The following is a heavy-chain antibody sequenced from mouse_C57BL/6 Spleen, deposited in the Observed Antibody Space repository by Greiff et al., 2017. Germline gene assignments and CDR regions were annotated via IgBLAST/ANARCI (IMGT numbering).Heavy chain of an antibody. Sequence: QGVESGPGLVAPSQSLSITCTVSGFSLTSYGVSWVRQPPGKGLEWLGVIWGDGSTNYHSTLISMLIISKDNSKRQVFLKLNSLQTDDTATYYCAKGDTTVVAYYYAMDYWGQGTSVTVSS. CDR2: IWGDGST. CDR3: AKGDTTVVAYYYAMDY. J-gene: IGHJ4*01. D-gene: IGHD1-1*01. V-gene: IGHV2-3*01. CDR1: GFSLTSYG.